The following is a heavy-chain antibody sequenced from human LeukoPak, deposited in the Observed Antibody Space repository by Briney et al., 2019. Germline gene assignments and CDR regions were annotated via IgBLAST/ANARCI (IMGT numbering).Heavy chain of an antibody. V-gene: IGHV3-66*01. J-gene: IGHJ5*02. D-gene: IGHD3-22*01. Sequence: TRGSLRLSCAASGFTVSSNYMSWVRQAPGKGLEWVSVIYSGGSTYYADSVKGRFTISRDNSKNTLYLQMNSLRAEDTAVYYCARDRNGPTYYYDSSGYDNWFDPWGQGTLVTVSS. CDR1: GFTVSSNY. CDR2: IYSGGST. CDR3: ARDRNGPTYYYDSSGYDNWFDP.